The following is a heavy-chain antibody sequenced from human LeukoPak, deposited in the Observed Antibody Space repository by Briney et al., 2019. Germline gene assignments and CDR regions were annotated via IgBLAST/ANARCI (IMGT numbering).Heavy chain of an antibody. J-gene: IGHJ3*02. Sequence: PSETLSLTCTVSGGSISSYYWSWIRQPPGKGPEWIGYIYYSGSTNYNPSLKSRVTISVDTSKNQFSLKLSSVTAADTAVYYCARDRAARTVYAFDIWGQGTMVTVSS. CDR2: IYYSGST. D-gene: IGHD6-6*01. CDR1: GGSISSYY. V-gene: IGHV4-59*01. CDR3: ARDRAARTVYAFDI.